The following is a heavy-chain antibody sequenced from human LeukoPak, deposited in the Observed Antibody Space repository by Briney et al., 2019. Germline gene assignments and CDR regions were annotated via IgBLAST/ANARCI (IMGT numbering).Heavy chain of an antibody. Sequence: SVKVPCKASGGTFSSYAISWVRQAPGQGLEWMGRIIPILGIANYAQKFQGRVTITADKSTSTAYMELSSLRSEDTAVYYCARGTMVRGVIIDYWGQGTLVTVSS. CDR3: ARGTMVRGVIIDY. J-gene: IGHJ4*02. D-gene: IGHD3-10*01. CDR2: IIPILGIA. V-gene: IGHV1-69*04. CDR1: GGTFSSYA.